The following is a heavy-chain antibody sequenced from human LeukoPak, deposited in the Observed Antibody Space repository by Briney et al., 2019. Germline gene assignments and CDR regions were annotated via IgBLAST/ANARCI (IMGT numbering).Heavy chain of an antibody. J-gene: IGHJ6*03. CDR2: IYTSGST. V-gene: IGHV4-4*07. Sequence: PSETLSLTCTVPGGSISSYYWSWIRQPAGKGLKWIGRIYTSGSTNYNPSLKSRVTMSVDTSKNQFSLKLSSVTAADTAVYYCARDLMVAATPSYYYYMDVWGKGTTVTVSS. D-gene: IGHD2-15*01. CDR3: ARDLMVAATPSYYYYMDV. CDR1: GGSISSYY.